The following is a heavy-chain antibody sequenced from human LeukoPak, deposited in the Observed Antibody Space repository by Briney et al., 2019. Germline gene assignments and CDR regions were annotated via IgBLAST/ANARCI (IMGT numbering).Heavy chain of an antibody. CDR2: IDSSGKT. D-gene: IGHD2-21*01. CDR3: ARDEVLFYAFDT. Sequence: PSETLSLTCTVSGGSLRSSSFYWGWLRQPPGRGLEWLGNIDSSGKTYSNSSLNSRVTISIATSKNQFSLRLNSVTAADTAVYYCARDEVLFYAFDTWGQGTVVTVSS. V-gene: IGHV4-39*07. J-gene: IGHJ3*02. CDR1: GGSLRSSSFY.